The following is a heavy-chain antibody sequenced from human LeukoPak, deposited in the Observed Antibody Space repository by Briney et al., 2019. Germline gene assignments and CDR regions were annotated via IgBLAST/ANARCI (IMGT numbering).Heavy chain of an antibody. J-gene: IGHJ3*02. Sequence: PGGSLRLSCAASGFTFTINGMHWVRQAPGKGLEWVTAIWYDGSSKYYADSVKGRLTISRDNSKSTLYLHMNSLRAEDTAVYYCARDPQHSFDIWGQGTMVTVSS. CDR1: GFTFTING. V-gene: IGHV3-33*01. CDR3: ARDPQHSFDI. CDR2: IWYDGSSK.